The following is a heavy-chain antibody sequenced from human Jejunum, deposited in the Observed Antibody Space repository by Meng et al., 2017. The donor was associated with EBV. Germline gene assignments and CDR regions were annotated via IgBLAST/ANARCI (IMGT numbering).Heavy chain of an antibody. V-gene: IGHV4-34*01. CDR3: ARGPDHSKQGY. CDR1: DGSLSGYY. J-gene: IGHJ4*02. D-gene: IGHD1-14*01. CDR2: ISDNEGT. Sequence: QGHIHQGGAGWWKPSRTLSLICAVYDGSLSGYYWSWFRQPPGKGLEWIGEISDNEGTKYNPSLKSRVTVSLDTSKNQFSLRLSSVTAADTALYYCARGPDHSKQGYWGQGTLVTVSS.